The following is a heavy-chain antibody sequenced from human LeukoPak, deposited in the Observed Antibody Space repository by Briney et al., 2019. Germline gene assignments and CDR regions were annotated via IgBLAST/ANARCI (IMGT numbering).Heavy chain of an antibody. V-gene: IGHV3-23*01. J-gene: IGHJ4*02. CDR2: IGGSGDST. D-gene: IGHD4-23*01. CDR1: GFTFVNYA. CDR3: ARDRPYGGPLY. Sequence: GGSLRLSCAASGFTFVNYALTWVRQAPRQGLQWVSAIGGSGDSTYYADSVKGRFTISRDNSKNTVYLQMNSLRAEDTAVYYCARDRPYGGPLYWGQGTLVTVSS.